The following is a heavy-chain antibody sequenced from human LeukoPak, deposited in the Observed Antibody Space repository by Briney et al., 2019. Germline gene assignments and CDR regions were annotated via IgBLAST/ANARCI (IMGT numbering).Heavy chain of an antibody. V-gene: IGHV3-7*01. CDR3: ATSQTTSGRYGNAFDI. CDR2: IKQDGSEK. D-gene: IGHD6-19*01. J-gene: IGHJ3*02. CDR1: GFTFSSYW. Sequence: GGSLRLSCAASGFTFSSYWMSWVRQAPGKGLEWVANIKQDGSEKYYVDSVKGRFTISRDNAKNSLYLQMNSLRAEDTAVYYYATSQTTSGRYGNAFDIWGQGTVVTVST.